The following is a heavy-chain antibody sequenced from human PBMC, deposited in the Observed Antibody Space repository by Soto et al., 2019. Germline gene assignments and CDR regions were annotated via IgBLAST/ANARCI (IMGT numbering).Heavy chain of an antibody. CDR1: GGPISRRSYY. D-gene: IGHD3-22*01. J-gene: IGHJ6*02. CDR3: ARGPVGYDSSGYYESYYYYGMDV. CDR2: IFYSGST. Sequence: SETLSLTCTVPGGPISRRSYYWGWIRQPPGKGLEWIGSIFYSGSTYYNPSLKSRVTISVDTSKNQFSLKLSSLTAADTAVYYCARGPVGYDSSGYYESYYYYGMDVWGQGTTVT. V-gene: IGHV4-39*07.